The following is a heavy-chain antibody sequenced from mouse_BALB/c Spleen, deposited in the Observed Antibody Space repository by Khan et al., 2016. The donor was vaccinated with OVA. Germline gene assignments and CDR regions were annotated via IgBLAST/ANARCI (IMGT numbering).Heavy chain of an antibody. CDR3: ARVYAMDY. J-gene: IGHJ4*01. Sequence: EVQLLESGGDLVKPGGSLKLSCAASGFTFSSYGMSWVRQTPDKRLEWVATISSGGSYTYYPDSVKGRFTISRDNAKNTLYLQMSSLKSEDTAMYYCARVYAMDYWGQGTSVTVSS. CDR2: ISSGGSYT. CDR1: GFTFSSYG. V-gene: IGHV5-6*01.